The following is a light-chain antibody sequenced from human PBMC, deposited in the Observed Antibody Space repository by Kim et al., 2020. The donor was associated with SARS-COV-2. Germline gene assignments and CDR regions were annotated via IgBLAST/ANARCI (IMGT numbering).Light chain of an antibody. CDR3: QTWGAGIRGV. CDR2: VNSDGSH. J-gene: IGLJ3*02. Sequence: LTQSPSASASLGDSVKLTCTLTSGHSSYAIAWHQMQPGKGPRSLMRVNSDGSHIQGDGVSDRFSGSSSGAERYLTIYSLQSEDEADYYCQTWGAGIRGVFGGGTQLTVL. CDR1: SGHSSYA. V-gene: IGLV4-69*01.